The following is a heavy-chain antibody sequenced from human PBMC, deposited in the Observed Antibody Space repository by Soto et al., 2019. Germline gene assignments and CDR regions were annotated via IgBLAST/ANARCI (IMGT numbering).Heavy chain of an antibody. CDR2: DNPSGGFV. J-gene: IGHJ3*02. Sequence: VASVKVSCKTSGYTFNSYYIHWVRQAPVQGLEWMGIDNPSGGFVTHAQKFQGRVTITADETTSTAYMELSSLRSEDTAVYYCARDRRERRLRLGELSVQLYAFDIWGQGTMVTVSS. CDR3: ARDRRERRLRLGELSVQLYAFDI. V-gene: IGHV1-46*02. D-gene: IGHD3-16*02. CDR1: GYTFNSYY.